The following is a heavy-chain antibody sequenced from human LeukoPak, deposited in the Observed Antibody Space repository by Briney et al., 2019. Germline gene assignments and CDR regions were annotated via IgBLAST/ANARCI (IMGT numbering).Heavy chain of an antibody. Sequence: SETLSLTCTVSGGSISSYYWSWIRQPPGKGLEWIGYIYYSGSTNYNPSLKSRVTISVDTSKNQFSLKLSSVTAADTAVYYCARGLELGYCSGASCYIWFDPWGQGTLVTVSS. D-gene: IGHD2-2*02. CDR3: ARGLELGYCSGASCYIWFDP. CDR1: GGSISSYY. J-gene: IGHJ5*02. V-gene: IGHV4-59*12. CDR2: IYYSGST.